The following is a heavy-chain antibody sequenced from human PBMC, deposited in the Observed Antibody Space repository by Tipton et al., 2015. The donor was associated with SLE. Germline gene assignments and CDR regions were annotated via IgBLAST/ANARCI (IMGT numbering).Heavy chain of an antibody. D-gene: IGHD6-13*01. V-gene: IGHV4-61*02. CDR1: GGSISSGSYY. J-gene: IGHJ4*02. CDR3: ARHVAAGTDY. Sequence: TLSLTCTVSGGSISSGSYYWSWIRQPAGKGLEWIGRIYTSGSTNYNPSLKSRATISVDTSKNQFSLKLSSVTAADTAVYYCARHVAAGTDYWGQGTLVTVSS. CDR2: IYTSGST.